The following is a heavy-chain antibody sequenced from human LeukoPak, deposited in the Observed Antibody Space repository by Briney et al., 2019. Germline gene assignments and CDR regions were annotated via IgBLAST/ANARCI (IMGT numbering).Heavy chain of an antibody. CDR1: GGSISSSSYY. V-gene: IGHV4-39*07. Sequence: SETLSLTCTVSGGSISSSSYYWGWIRQPPGKGLEWIGSIYYSGSTYYNPSLKSRVTISVDTSKNQFSLKLSSVTAADTAVYYCARRGILAGYPHDYWGQGTLVTVSS. D-gene: IGHD3-9*01. J-gene: IGHJ4*02. CDR2: IYYSGST. CDR3: ARRGILAGYPHDY.